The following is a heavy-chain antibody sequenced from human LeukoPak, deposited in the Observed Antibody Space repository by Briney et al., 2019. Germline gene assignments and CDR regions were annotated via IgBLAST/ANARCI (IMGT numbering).Heavy chain of an antibody. CDR2: IGTAGDT. Sequence: PGGSLRLSCAASVFTFIDYDMHGVRQATGKGLECVSAIGTAGDTYYTASVKGRFTISRENAKNSLYLQMNSLRAGDTAVYYCARVAKERVGGVYYFDYWGQGTLVTVSS. J-gene: IGHJ4*02. CDR1: VFTFIDYD. V-gene: IGHV3-13*01. D-gene: IGHD1-1*01. CDR3: ARVAKERVGGVYYFDY.